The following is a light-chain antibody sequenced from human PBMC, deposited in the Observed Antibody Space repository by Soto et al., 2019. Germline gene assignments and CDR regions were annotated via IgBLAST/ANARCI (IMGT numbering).Light chain of an antibody. Sequence: DIQMTQSPSSLSASVGDRVTITCRARPSIDRYLNWYQQKPGTAPKLLMSGASSLRSGVPSRFSGRGSGTDFTLTINSQQPEDFATYYCQQGSRTLTFGGGTKVEIK. CDR3: QQGSRTLT. J-gene: IGKJ4*01. V-gene: IGKV1-39*01. CDR1: PSIDRY. CDR2: GAS.